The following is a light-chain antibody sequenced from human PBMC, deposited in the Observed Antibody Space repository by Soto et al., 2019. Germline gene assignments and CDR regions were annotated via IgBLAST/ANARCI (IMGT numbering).Light chain of an antibody. CDR3: QPRSTWPPLS. CDR2: DAS. CDR1: QSVGSY. Sequence: EIVVTQSPAPLSLSPGERATLSCRTSQSVGSYLAWYQKKPGKAPRLLIYDASNRATGIPASFSVSGSGRDFTLTISSLEPDDLAVYYCQPRSTWPPLSFGGGTQVEIK. J-gene: IGKJ4*01. V-gene: IGKV3-11*02.